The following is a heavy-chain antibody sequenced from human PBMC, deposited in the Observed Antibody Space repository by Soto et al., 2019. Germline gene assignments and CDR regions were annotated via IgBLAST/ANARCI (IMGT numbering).Heavy chain of an antibody. V-gene: IGHV1-3*05. Sequence: QVQLVQSGAEEKKPGASVKVSCKASGYTFTSYAVHWVRQAPGQGLEWMGSINPDSGNTKYSQKFRGRVTITRDTSASIAYMEQGSLRSEDTAVYYWARVYGTYWGQGALVTVSS. J-gene: IGHJ4*02. CDR1: GYTFTSYA. D-gene: IGHD2-8*01. CDR2: INPDSGNT. CDR3: ARVYGTY.